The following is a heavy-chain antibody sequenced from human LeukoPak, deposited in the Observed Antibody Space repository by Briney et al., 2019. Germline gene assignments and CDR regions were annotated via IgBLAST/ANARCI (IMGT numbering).Heavy chain of an antibody. CDR2: ISAYNGNT. CDR1: GYTFTSYG. J-gene: IGHJ1*01. Sequence: ASVKVSCKASGYTFTSYGISWVRQAPGQGLEWIGWISAYNGNTNYVQKLQGRVTMTTDTSTSTAYMEVRSLRSDDTAVYYCARVEAVAGTAYFQHWGQGTLVIVSS. V-gene: IGHV1-18*01. CDR3: ARVEAVAGTAYFQH. D-gene: IGHD6-19*01.